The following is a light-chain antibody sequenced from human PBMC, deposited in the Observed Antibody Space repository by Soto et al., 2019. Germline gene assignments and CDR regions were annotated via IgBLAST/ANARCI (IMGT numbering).Light chain of an antibody. CDR3: HQRQSWPRT. Sequence: ENVLTQSPATVSSFPGDRVTLSCRASQAVNTRLAWYQHKPGQAPRLLIYLASNRAAGVPARFSGSGSGTDFTLTISDVEPEDFAVYYCHQRQSWPRTFGQGTKVDIK. CDR2: LAS. J-gene: IGKJ1*01. CDR1: QAVNTR. V-gene: IGKV3-11*01.